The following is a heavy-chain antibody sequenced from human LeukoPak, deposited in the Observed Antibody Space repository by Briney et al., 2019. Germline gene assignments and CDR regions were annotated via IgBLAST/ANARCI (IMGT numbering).Heavy chain of an antibody. CDR1: GGSISSSSYY. CDR2: IYYSGST. D-gene: IGHD2-15*01. CDR3: ARVVAATAGFDY. Sequence: SETLSLTCTLSGGSISSSSYYWGWIRQPPGKGLEWIGSIYYSGSTYYNPSLNSRVRISVDTSKTQYSLKLSSVTAADTAVYYCARVVAATAGFDYWGQGTLVTVSS. J-gene: IGHJ4*02. V-gene: IGHV4-39*01.